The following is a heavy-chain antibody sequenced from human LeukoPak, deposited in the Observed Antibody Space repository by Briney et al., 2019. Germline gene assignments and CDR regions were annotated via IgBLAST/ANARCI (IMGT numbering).Heavy chain of an antibody. CDR1: GYTLTELS. Sequence: GASVKVTCKVSGYTLTELSMHWVRQAPGKGLEWMGGFDPEDGVTIYAQKFQGRVTMTEDTSTDTAYMELSSLRSEDTAVYYCATDTYYYDSSGYEWDYWGQGTLVTVSS. J-gene: IGHJ4*02. V-gene: IGHV1-24*01. D-gene: IGHD3-22*01. CDR3: ATDTYYYDSSGYEWDY. CDR2: FDPEDGVT.